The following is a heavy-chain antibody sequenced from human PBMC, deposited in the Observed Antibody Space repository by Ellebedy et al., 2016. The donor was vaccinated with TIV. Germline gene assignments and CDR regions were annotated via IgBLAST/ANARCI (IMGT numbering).Heavy chain of an antibody. J-gene: IGHJ4*02. CDR3: ARGDNYYYDSSGYYYNY. Sequence: ASVTVSCKASGYTFTSYFLYWVRQAPGQGLEWMGMINPASGNSNYAQKFQGRDAMTRDTSTNTVYMELSSLRSEDTAVYYCARGDNYYYDSSGYYYNYWGQGTLVTVSS. V-gene: IGHV1-46*01. D-gene: IGHD3-22*01. CDR2: INPASGNS. CDR1: GYTFTSYF.